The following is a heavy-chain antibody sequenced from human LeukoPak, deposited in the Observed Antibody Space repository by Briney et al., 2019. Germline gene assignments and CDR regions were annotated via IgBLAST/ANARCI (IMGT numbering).Heavy chain of an antibody. D-gene: IGHD3-3*01. CDR2: IYTTGST. J-gene: IGHJ3*01. CDR1: GGSISTYY. CDR3: AKDLLGWSSPR. V-gene: IGHV4-4*07. Sequence: SETLSLTCTVSGGSISTYYWSWIRQPAGKGLEWIGRIYTTGSTNYNPSLKSRVTMSVDTSKNQISLKLSSVTAADTAVYYCAKDLLGWSSPRWGQGTMVTVSS.